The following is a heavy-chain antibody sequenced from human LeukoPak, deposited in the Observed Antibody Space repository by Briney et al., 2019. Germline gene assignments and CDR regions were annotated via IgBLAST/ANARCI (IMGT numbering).Heavy chain of an antibody. V-gene: IGHV3-23*01. Sequence: PGGSLRHSCAASGFTFSSYAMSWVRQAPGKGLEWVSAISGSGGSTYYADSVKGRFTISRDNSKNTLYLQMNSLRAEDTAVYYCAKDSDGWVVLRVFDYWGQGTLVTVSS. D-gene: IGHD2-2*01. CDR2: ISGSGGST. CDR1: GFTFSSYA. CDR3: AKDSDGWVVLRVFDY. J-gene: IGHJ4*02.